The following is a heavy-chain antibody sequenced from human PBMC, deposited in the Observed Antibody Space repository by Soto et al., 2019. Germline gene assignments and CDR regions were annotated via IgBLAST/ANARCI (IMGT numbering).Heavy chain of an antibody. Sequence: QVQLVESGGGVVQPGRSLRLSCAASGFTFSSYGMHWVRQAPGKGLEWVAVISYDGSNKYYADSVKGRFTISRDNSKNTLNLQMNRLRAEDTAVYYCAKDQGEGRVLLWFGYWGQGTLVTVSS. D-gene: IGHD3-10*01. J-gene: IGHJ4*02. CDR2: ISYDGSNK. CDR1: GFTFSSYG. V-gene: IGHV3-30*18. CDR3: AKDQGEGRVLLWFGY.